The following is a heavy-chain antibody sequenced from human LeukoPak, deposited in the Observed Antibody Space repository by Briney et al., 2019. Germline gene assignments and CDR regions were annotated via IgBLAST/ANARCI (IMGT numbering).Heavy chain of an antibody. J-gene: IGHJ4*02. Sequence: SETLSLTCTVSGYSISSGYYWGWIRQPPGKGLEWIGEIYHTGSTNYNPSLKSRVTISVDTSKNQFSLKVTSVTPADTAVYYCARTAKYYYGSETYYFFDYWGQGTLVTVSS. CDR3: ARTAKYYYGSETYYFFDY. CDR2: IYHTGST. V-gene: IGHV4-38-2*02. CDR1: GYSISSGYY. D-gene: IGHD3-10*01.